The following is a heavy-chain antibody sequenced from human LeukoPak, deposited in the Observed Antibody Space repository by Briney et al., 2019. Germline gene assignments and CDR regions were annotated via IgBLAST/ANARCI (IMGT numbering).Heavy chain of an antibody. D-gene: IGHD5-24*01. CDR3: ARGFLGNGYNIYYFDY. J-gene: IGHJ4*02. Sequence: GASVKVSCKASGGTFSSYAISWVLQAPGQGLEWMGGIIPIFGTANYAQKFQGRVTITTDESTSTAYMELSSLRSEDTAVYYCARGFLGNGYNIYYFDYWGQGTLVTVSS. CDR2: IIPIFGTA. V-gene: IGHV1-69*05. CDR1: GGTFSSYA.